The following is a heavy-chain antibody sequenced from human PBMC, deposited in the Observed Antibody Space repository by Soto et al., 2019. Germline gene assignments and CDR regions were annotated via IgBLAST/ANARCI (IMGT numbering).Heavy chain of an antibody. CDR3: ARHQIAAADYYYYYYGMDV. J-gene: IGHJ6*02. Sequence: GESLKISCKGSGYSFTSYWISWVRQMPGKGLEWMGRIDPSDSYTNYSPSFQGHVTISADKSISTAYLQWSSLKASDTAMYYCARHQIAAADYYYYYYGMDVWGQGTTVTVSS. CDR1: GYSFTSYW. V-gene: IGHV5-10-1*01. CDR2: IDPSDSYT. D-gene: IGHD6-13*01.